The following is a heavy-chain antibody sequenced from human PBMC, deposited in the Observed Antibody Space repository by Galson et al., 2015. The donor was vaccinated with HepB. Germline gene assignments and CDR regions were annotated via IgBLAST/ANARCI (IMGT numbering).Heavy chain of an antibody. CDR2: INHSGST. Sequence: SETLSLTCAVYGGSFSGYYWSWIRQPPGKGLEWIGEINHSGSTNYNPSLKSRVTISVDTSKNQLSLKLSSVTAADTAVYYCARGKHSGYDYVWGSYRYARWFDPWGQGTLVTVSS. V-gene: IGHV4-34*01. CDR1: GGSFSGYY. J-gene: IGHJ5*02. CDR3: ARGKHSGYDYVWGSYRYARWFDP. D-gene: IGHD3-16*02.